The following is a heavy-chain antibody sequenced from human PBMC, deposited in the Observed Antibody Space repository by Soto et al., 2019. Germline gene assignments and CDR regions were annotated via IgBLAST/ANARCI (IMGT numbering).Heavy chain of an antibody. J-gene: IGHJ1*01. CDR2: IYLDDDK. CDR1: GFSFSTSGVG. D-gene: IGHD3-22*01. Sequence: QITLKESGPTLVKPTQTLTLTCTFSGFSFSTSGVGVGWIRQPPGKALEWLALIYLDDDKRYSPSLRSRLTITKDTSKNQVVLTMTNMDPVDTATYYCAHSLYYYDSSGYPPIRYLQHWGQGTLVTVSS. V-gene: IGHV2-5*02. CDR3: AHSLYYYDSSGYPPIRYLQH.